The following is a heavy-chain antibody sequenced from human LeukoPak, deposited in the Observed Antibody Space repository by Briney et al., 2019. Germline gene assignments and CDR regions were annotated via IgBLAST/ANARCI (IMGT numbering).Heavy chain of an antibody. CDR3: ARVYYSSSYDYWYFDL. CDR1: GDSIRSYH. J-gene: IGHJ2*01. CDR2: IYYSETA. D-gene: IGHD6-13*01. Sequence: SETLSLTCTVSGDSIRSYHWSWIRQPPGKGLEWIGYIYYSETANYNPSLKSRVTISVDTSKNQFSLKLTSVTAADTAVYYCARVYYSSSYDYWYFDLWGRGTWSLSPQ. V-gene: IGHV4-59*01.